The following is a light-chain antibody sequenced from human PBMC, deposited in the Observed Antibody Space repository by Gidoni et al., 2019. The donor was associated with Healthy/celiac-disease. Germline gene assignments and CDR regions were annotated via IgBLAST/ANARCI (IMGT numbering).Light chain of an antibody. CDR1: QDISNY. Sequence: LQMTQSPSSLSASVGDRVTITCQASQDISNYLNWYQQKPGKAPKLLIYDASNLETGVPSRFSGSGSGTDFTFTISSLQPEDIATYYCQQYDNLPLTFXGXTKVEIK. J-gene: IGKJ4*01. CDR3: QQYDNLPLT. CDR2: DAS. V-gene: IGKV1-33*01.